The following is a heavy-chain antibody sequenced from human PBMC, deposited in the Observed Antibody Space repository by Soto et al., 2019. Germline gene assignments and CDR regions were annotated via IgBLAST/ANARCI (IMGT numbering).Heavy chain of an antibody. D-gene: IGHD3-3*01. V-gene: IGHV3-30*18. CDR2: ISYDGSNK. Sequence: QVQLVESGGGVVQPGRSLRLSCAASGFTFSSYGMHWVRQAPGKGLEWVAVISYDGSNKYYADSVKGRFTISRDNSKNTLYLQMNSLRAEDTAVYYCAKTPLRFLDRERGSYAYYFDYWGQGTLVTVSS. J-gene: IGHJ4*02. CDR3: AKTPLRFLDRERGSYAYYFDY. CDR1: GFTFSSYG.